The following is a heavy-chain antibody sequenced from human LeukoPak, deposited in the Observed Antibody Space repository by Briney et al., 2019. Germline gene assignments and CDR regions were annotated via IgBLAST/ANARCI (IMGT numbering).Heavy chain of an antibody. Sequence: SRTLSLTCTVSGGSISSGGYYWSWIRQHPGKGLEWIGYIYYSGSTYYNPSLKSRVTISVDTSKNQFSLKLSSVTAADTAVYYCARENIVVVPAASFSYNWFDPWGQGTLVTVSS. CDR1: GGSISSGGYY. D-gene: IGHD2-2*01. V-gene: IGHV4-31*03. CDR2: IYYSGST. CDR3: ARENIVVVPAASFSYNWFDP. J-gene: IGHJ5*02.